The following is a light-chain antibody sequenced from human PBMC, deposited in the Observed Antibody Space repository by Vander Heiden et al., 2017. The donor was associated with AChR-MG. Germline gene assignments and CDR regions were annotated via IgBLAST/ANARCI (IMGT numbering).Light chain of an antibody. V-gene: IGLV2-8*01. CDR3: SSYAGSDNYV. Sequence: SALTQPPSASGSPAQSVTISCTGTSSDVGGYNYVSWYQQHPDNAPKLMIYEVTKRPSGVPDRFSGSKSGNTASLTVSGLQAEDEADYYCSSYAGSDNYVFGTGTKVTVL. J-gene: IGLJ1*01. CDR2: EVT. CDR1: SSDVGGYNY.